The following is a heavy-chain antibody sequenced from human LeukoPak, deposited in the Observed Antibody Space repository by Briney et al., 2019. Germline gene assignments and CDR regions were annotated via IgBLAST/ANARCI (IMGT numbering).Heavy chain of an antibody. CDR3: ARDSSGWYGGPFDY. Sequence: PSETLSLTCTVSGGSISSSSYYWGWIRQPPGKGLEWIGSIYYSGSTYYNPSLKSRVTISVDTSKNQLSLKLSSVTAADTAVYYCARDSSGWYGGPFDYWGQGTLVTVSS. CDR2: IYYSGST. J-gene: IGHJ4*02. V-gene: IGHV4-39*02. CDR1: GGSISSSSYY. D-gene: IGHD6-19*01.